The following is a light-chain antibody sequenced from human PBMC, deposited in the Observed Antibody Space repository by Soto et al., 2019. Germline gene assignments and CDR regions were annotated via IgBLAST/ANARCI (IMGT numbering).Light chain of an antibody. Sequence: DIQMTQSPSSLSASVGDRVTITCQASQDISNYLNWYQQKPGKAPKLLIYDASNLKTGVPSRFSGSGSGTDFTFTISSVQPEDTATYYYQQYDNLPPTFGQGTKLEIK. CDR3: QQYDNLPPT. V-gene: IGKV1-33*01. CDR2: DAS. J-gene: IGKJ2*01. CDR1: QDISNY.